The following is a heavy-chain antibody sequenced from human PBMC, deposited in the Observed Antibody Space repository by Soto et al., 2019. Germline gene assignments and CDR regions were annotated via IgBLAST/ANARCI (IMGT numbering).Heavy chain of an antibody. Sequence: EAQLLESGGELIQPGGSLRLSCAASGFTYSSHGMSWVRQAPGKGLEGIAGLSRGGGSTYYADSVKGRFTISRDNSKNTLDLIMNSLRVEDTALYYCARDGQYRTDGFDIGGQGTRVTVSS. CDR2: LSRGGGST. V-gene: IGHV3-23*01. J-gene: IGHJ3*02. CDR1: GFTYSSHG. CDR3: ARDGQYRTDGFDI. D-gene: IGHD5-12*01.